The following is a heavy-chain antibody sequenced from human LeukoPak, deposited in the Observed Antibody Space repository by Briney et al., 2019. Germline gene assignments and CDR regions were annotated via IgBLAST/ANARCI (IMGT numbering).Heavy chain of an antibody. CDR1: GYTFTSYD. V-gene: IGHV1-8*01. Sequence: ASVNVSCKASGYTFTSYDINWVRQATGQGLEWMGWMNPNSGNTGYAQKFQGRVTMTRNTSISTAYMELSSLRSEDTAVYYCARDLSLEYYMDVWGKGTTVTVSS. CDR3: ARDLSLEYYMDV. J-gene: IGHJ6*03. CDR2: MNPNSGNT. D-gene: IGHD1-1*01.